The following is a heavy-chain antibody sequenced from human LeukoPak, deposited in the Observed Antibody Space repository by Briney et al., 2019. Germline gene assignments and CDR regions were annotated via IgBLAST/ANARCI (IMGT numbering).Heavy chain of an antibody. Sequence: ASVKVSCKVSGYTLTELSMHWVRQAPGKGLEWMGGFDPEDGETIYAQKFQGRVTVTEDTSTDTAYMELSSLRSEDTAVYYCATDLRYSNYGTPNYFDHWGQGTLVTVSS. CDR3: ATDLRYSNYGTPNYFDH. D-gene: IGHD4-11*01. CDR2: FDPEDGET. CDR1: GYTLTELS. J-gene: IGHJ4*02. V-gene: IGHV1-24*01.